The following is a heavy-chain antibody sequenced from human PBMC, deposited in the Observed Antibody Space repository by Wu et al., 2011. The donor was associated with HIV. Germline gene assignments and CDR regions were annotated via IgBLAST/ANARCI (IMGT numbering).Heavy chain of an antibody. V-gene: IGHV1-8*02. Sequence: QVQLVQSGAEVKKPGASVKVSCKASGYLFTNYDINWVRQATGQGLEWMGYMSPNNGNTGYAQKFQGRITMTKDTSISTAYMELRSLRSEDTAVYYCARDFGGDEEYWGQGTLVTVSS. CDR3: ARDFGGDEEY. J-gene: IGHJ4*02. CDR2: MSPNNGNT. CDR1: GYLFTNYD. D-gene: IGHD2-21*01.